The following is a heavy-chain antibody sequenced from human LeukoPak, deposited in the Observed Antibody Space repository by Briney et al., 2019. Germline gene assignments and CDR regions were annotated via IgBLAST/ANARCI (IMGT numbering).Heavy chain of an antibody. CDR1: GFTFKNYA. V-gene: IGHV3-23*01. Sequence: PGGSLRLSCAASGFTFKNYAMTWVRQAPGKGLEWVSVISGSGDRTFYADSVKGRFTIFRDDSKTTLYLQMNSLRAEDTALYYCAKHRISSAYDASDFWGQGTLVTVSS. J-gene: IGHJ4*02. CDR2: ISGSGDRT. D-gene: IGHD5-12*01. CDR3: AKHRISSAYDASDF.